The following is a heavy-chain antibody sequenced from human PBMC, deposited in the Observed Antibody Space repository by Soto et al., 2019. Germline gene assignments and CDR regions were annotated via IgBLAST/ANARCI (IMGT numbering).Heavy chain of an antibody. J-gene: IGHJ6*02. D-gene: IGHD1-26*01. V-gene: IGHV4-31*03. Sequence: SETLSLTCTVSGGSISSGGYYWSWIRQHPGKGLEWIGYIYYSGSTYYNPSLKSRVTISVDTSKNQFSLKLSSVTAADTAVYYCAREAGGSYPNNYYYYGMDVWGQGTTVTVSS. CDR1: GGSISSGGYY. CDR3: AREAGGSYPNNYYYYGMDV. CDR2: IYYSGST.